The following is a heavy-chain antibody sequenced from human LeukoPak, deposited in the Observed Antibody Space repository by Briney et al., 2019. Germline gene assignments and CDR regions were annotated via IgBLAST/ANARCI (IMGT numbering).Heavy chain of an antibody. CDR2: ISNDGNNK. CDR1: GFIFSSYG. J-gene: IGHJ4*02. V-gene: IGHV3-30*18. CDR3: AKDGLMRFFDY. D-gene: IGHD2-8*01. Sequence: GGPLRLSCAASGFIFSSYGMYWVRQAPGKGLEWVAVISNDGNNKQYADSVKGRFTISRDNSKNTLYLHMNSLRADDTAVYHCAKDGLMRFFDYWGQGTLVTVSS.